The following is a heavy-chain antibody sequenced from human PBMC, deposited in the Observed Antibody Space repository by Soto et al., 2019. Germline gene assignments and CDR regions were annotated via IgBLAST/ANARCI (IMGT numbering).Heavy chain of an antibody. CDR2: INQDGSET. Sequence: GALRLSCAASGFTFSTYWMTWVRQAPGKGLEWVANINQDGSETYSVDSVKGRFTISRDNAKNSLYLQMNSLRAEDTAVYYCARDVEKRNFYEFWSGSLHWGPGTLVTVSS. D-gene: IGHD3-3*01. CDR1: GFTFSTYW. J-gene: IGHJ4*02. CDR3: ARDVEKRNFYEFWSGSLH. V-gene: IGHV3-7*01.